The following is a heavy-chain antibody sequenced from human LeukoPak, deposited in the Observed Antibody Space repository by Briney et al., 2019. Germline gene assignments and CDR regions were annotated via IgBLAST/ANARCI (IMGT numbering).Heavy chain of an antibody. J-gene: IGHJ4*02. Sequence: GGALRLSCAASGFTFSSHAMSWVRQAPGKGLEWVSAISGSGGSTYYADSVNGRFTISRDNSKNTLYLQRNSLRAEDTAVYYCAKSLAGNTVAYEYYFDYWGQGTLVTVSS. CDR3: AKSLAGNTVAYEYYFDY. V-gene: IGHV3-23*01. CDR2: ISGSGGST. D-gene: IGHD2-15*01. CDR1: GFTFSSHA.